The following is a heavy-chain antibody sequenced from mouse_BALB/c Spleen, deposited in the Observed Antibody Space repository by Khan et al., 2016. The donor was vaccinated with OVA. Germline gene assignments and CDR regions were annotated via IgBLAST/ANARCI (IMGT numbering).Heavy chain of an antibody. D-gene: IGHD1-1*01. CDR2: INPHIGET. CDR1: GYSFTGHF. J-gene: IGHJ2*01. Sequence: VRLQQSGPELVKPGASVKISCKASGYSFTGHFMNWVMQSHGKSLEWIGRINPHIGETFYNQKFKGKATLTVDESSSTAHMELRSLASEDSAVYYCARIYGSDFDYWGQGTTLTVSS. CDR3: ARIYGSDFDY. V-gene: IGHV1-20*02.